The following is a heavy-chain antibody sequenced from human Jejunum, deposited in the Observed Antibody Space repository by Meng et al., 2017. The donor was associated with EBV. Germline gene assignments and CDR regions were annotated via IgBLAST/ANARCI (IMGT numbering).Heavy chain of an antibody. CDR2: INHEGSFT. CDR1: GFIFSSSW. V-gene: IGHV3-74*01. CDR3: ARDLGSGNYYGY. J-gene: IGHJ4*02. D-gene: IGHD3-10*01. Sequence: EGRLLDSGGGLVQPGGSLQLSCAASGFIFSSSWMHWVRQAPGKGLVWVSHINHEGSFTNYADSVKGRFTISRDDAKNTLYLQMNSLRAEDTAVYYCARDLGSGNYYGYWGQGTLVTVSS.